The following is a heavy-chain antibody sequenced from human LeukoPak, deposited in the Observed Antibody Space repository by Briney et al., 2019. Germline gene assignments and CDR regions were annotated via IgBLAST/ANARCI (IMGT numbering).Heavy chain of an antibody. V-gene: IGHV4-59*01. D-gene: IGHD6-6*01. CDR2: IYYSGST. J-gene: IGHJ4*02. CDR1: GGSISSYY. Sequence: PSETLSLTCTVSGGSISSYYWSWIRQPPGKGLEWIGYIYYSGSTNYNPSLKSRVTISVDTSKNQFSLKLSSVTAADTAVHYCARGNPSAAPIDYWGQGTLVTVSS. CDR3: ARGNPSAAPIDY.